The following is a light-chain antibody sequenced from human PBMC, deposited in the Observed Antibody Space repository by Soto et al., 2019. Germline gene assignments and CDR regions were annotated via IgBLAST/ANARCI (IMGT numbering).Light chain of an antibody. J-gene: IGKJ1*01. Sequence: DIVLTQSPGTLSLSPGERATLSCRSSQSVSSNYLAWYQQKPDQAPSLVIYDVSGRATGIPDRFSGSGSGTAFALTISRLEPEDSAVYYCQQYGSSPTFGQGTKVEIK. CDR2: DVS. CDR1: QSVSSNY. CDR3: QQYGSSPT. V-gene: IGKV3-20*01.